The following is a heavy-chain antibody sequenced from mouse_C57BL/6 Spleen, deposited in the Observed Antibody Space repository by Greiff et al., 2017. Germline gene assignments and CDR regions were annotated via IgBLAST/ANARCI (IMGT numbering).Heavy chain of an antibody. J-gene: IGHJ2*01. Sequence: QVQLQQSGAELVKPGASVKISCKASGYAFSSYWMNWVKQRPGKGLEWIGQIYPGDGDTNYNGKFKGKATLTADKSSSTAYMQLSSLTSEDSAVYFCAREANWDLWYFDYWGQGTTLTVSS. CDR3: AREANWDLWYFDY. D-gene: IGHD4-1*01. CDR1: GYAFSSYW. CDR2: IYPGDGDT. V-gene: IGHV1-80*01.